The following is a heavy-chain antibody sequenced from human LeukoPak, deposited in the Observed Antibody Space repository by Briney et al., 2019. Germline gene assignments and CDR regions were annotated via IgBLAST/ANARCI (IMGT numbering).Heavy chain of an antibody. Sequence: PSETLSLTCTVSGGSISSSSYYWGWIRLPPGKGLECIGIIYYSGITSYNPSLKSRVTISVDRSKNQFSLKLSSVTAADTAVYYCARVGGEWLLQYYYMDVWGKGTTVTVSS. D-gene: IGHD3-22*01. CDR3: ARVGGEWLLQYYYMDV. CDR1: GGSISSSSYY. V-gene: IGHV4-39*07. CDR2: IYYSGIT. J-gene: IGHJ6*03.